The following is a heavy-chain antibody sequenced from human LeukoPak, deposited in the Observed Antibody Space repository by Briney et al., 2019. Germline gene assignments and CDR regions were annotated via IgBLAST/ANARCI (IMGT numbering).Heavy chain of an antibody. Sequence: PGGSLRLSCAASGFTFSNYWMSWVRQAPGKGLEWVANIKQDGNEKYYADSVKGRFTISRDNAKNSLYLQMDSLRAEDSAVYHCARDRYYYDSSGYGGSDHWGQETLVTVSS. V-gene: IGHV3-7*01. CDR2: IKQDGNEK. J-gene: IGHJ4*02. CDR3: ARDRYYYDSSGYGGSDH. CDR1: GFTFSNYW. D-gene: IGHD3-22*01.